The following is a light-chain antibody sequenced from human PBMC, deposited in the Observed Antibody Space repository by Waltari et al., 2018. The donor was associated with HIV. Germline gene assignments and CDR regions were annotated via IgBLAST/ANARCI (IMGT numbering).Light chain of an antibody. Sequence: QSVLTQPPSVSAAPGQKVTISCSGSSSNIGNNYVSWYQQLPGTAPKLLIYDNKKRPSGIPDRWSCSKSGTSATLGITGLQTGDEADYYCGTWDSSLSAGVFGGGTKLTVL. CDR2: DNK. CDR1: SSNIGNNY. V-gene: IGLV1-51*01. J-gene: IGLJ3*02. CDR3: GTWDSSLSAGV.